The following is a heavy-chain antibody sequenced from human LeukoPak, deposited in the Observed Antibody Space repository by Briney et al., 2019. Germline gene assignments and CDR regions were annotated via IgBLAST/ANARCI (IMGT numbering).Heavy chain of an antibody. J-gene: IGHJ4*02. CDR3: ARSLHSPIFDY. V-gene: IGHV3-48*03. CDR2: ISSSGSTI. CDR1: GFTFSSYE. D-gene: IGHD5-24*01. Sequence: PGGSLRLSCAASGFTFSSYEMNWVRQAPGKGLEWVSYISSSGSTIYYADSVKGRFTISRDNAKNSLYLQMNSLRAEDTAVYYCARSLHSPIFDYWGQGTLVTASS.